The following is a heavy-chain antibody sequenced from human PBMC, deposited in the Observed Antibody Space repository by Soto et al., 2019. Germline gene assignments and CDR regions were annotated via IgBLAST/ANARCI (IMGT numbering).Heavy chain of an antibody. D-gene: IGHD3-16*02. Sequence: HVQLQESGPGLVKPSQTLSLTCTVSCGSISRGGYYWSWIRPHPGKGLEWIGYIYYRRRTYYNPSLKSRVIISVDASKSPFSLKVSSVSAADTAVYYFAREGRYAYIFGGYRSYYYYNYMDVWVKGTTVTVSS. CDR1: CGSISRGGYY. CDR2: IYYRRRT. CDR3: AREGRYAYIFGGYRSYYYYNYMDV. V-gene: IGHV4-31*03. J-gene: IGHJ6*03.